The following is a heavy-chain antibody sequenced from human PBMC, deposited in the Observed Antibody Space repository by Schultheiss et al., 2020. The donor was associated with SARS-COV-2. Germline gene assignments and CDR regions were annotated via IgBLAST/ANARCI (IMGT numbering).Heavy chain of an antibody. Sequence: SCAASGFTFSDYYMSWVRQAPGKGLEWVSVIYSGGSTYYADSVKGRFTISRDNSKNTLYLQMNSLRAGDTAVYYCARVISGWYVDWGQGTLVTVSS. V-gene: IGHV3-66*01. CDR2: IYSGGST. CDR3: ARVISGWYVD. D-gene: IGHD6-19*01. CDR1: GFTFSDYY. J-gene: IGHJ4*02.